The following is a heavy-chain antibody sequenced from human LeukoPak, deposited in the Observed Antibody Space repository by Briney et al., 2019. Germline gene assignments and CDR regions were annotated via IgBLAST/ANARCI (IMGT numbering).Heavy chain of an antibody. CDR1: GGSISSYY. J-gene: IGHJ5*02. D-gene: IGHD4-23*01. CDR3: ARDRGRTTVDPYNWFDP. V-gene: IGHV4-59*01. CDR2: IYYSGST. Sequence: PSETLSLTCTVSGGSISSYYWSWIRQPPGKGLEWIGYIYYSGSTNYNPSLKSRVTISVDTSKNQFSLKLSSVTAADTAMYYCARDRGRTTVDPYNWFDPWGQGTLVTVSS.